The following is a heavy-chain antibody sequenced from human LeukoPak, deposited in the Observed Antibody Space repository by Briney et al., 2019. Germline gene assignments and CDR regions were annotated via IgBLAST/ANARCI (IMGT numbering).Heavy chain of an antibody. J-gene: IGHJ4*02. Sequence: GGSLRLSCAASGFSLSAYGVHWVRQAPGKGLEWVAVIRYDGTSKDYADSVKGRFTFSRDNSKNTLYLQMNSLTVEDTAVYYCARSQSSSLIDYWGQGTLVTVSS. V-gene: IGHV3-33*01. CDR2: IRYDGTSK. CDR3: ARSQSSSLIDY. D-gene: IGHD6-13*01. CDR1: GFSLSAYG.